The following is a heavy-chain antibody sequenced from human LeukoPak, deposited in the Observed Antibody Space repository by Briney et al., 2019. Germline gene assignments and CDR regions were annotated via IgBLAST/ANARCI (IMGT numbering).Heavy chain of an antibody. Sequence: TLSLTCTVSGGSISSYYWSWIRQPPGKGLEWIGYIYYSGSTNYNPSLKSRVAISVDTSKDQFSLKLSSVTAADTAVYYCARDHPYNCNYFDYWGQGTLVTVSS. V-gene: IGHV4-59*01. CDR3: ARDHPYNCNYFDY. J-gene: IGHJ4*02. CDR1: GGSISSYY. CDR2: IYYSGST. D-gene: IGHD1-20*01.